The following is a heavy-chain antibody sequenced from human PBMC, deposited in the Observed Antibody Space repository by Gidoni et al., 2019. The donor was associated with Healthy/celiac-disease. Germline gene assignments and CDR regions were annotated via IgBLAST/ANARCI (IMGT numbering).Heavy chain of an antibody. CDR2: IWYDGSNK. J-gene: IGHJ4*02. D-gene: IGHD2-15*01. CDR1: GFTFSSYG. V-gene: IGHV3-33*01. CDR3: ARGNCSGGSCPPGY. Sequence: QVQLVESGGGVVQPGRSLRLSCAASGFTFSSYGMHWVRQAPGKGLEWVAVIWYDGSNKYYADSVKGRFTISRDNSKNTLYLQMNSLRAEDTAVYYCARGNCSGGSCPPGYWGQGTLVAVSS.